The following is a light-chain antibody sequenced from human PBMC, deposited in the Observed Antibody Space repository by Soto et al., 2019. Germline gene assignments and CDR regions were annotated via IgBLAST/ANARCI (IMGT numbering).Light chain of an antibody. Sequence: DSQMTQYPSTLSASVGDRVTITCRASQSISSWLAWYQQKPGKAPKLLISKASTLQSGVPPRFSGSGSGTEFTLTISSLQPDDFATYCCQQYESSPMTFGGGTKVEIK. CDR1: QSISSW. CDR2: KAS. CDR3: QQYESSPMT. V-gene: IGKV1-5*03. J-gene: IGKJ4*01.